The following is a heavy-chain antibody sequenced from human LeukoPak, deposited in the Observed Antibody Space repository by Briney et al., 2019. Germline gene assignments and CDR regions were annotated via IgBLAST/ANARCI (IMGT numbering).Heavy chain of an antibody. V-gene: IGHV3-53*01. CDR3: ASPPHCGGDCYGELGY. CDR2: IDSGGST. CDR1: GFTVSSNY. Sequence: QPGGSLRLSCAASGFTVSSNYMSWVRQAPGKGLEWGSVIDSGGSTYYADSVKGRFAISRDNSKKTLYLQMNSLRAEDTAVYYCASPPHCGGDCYGELGYWGQGTLVTVSS. J-gene: IGHJ4*02. D-gene: IGHD2-21*02.